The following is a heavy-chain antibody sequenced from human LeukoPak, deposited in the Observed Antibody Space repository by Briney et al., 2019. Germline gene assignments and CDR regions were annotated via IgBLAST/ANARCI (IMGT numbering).Heavy chain of an antibody. D-gene: IGHD3-10*01. CDR2: VDPNNGDT. Sequence: ASVKVSCKTSGYTFTAYFTHWVRQAPGQGPEWMGWVDPNNGDTVSAQKFQGRVTMTRDTSISTAYMELSRLRSDDTAVYYCARGGGFGELPWGQGTLVTVSS. CDR3: ARGGGFGELP. CDR1: GYTFTAYF. J-gene: IGHJ5*02. V-gene: IGHV1-2*02.